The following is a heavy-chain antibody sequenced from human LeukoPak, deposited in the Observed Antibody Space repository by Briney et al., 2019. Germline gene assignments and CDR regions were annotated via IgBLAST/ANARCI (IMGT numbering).Heavy chain of an antibody. CDR1: GYSISSSNW. CDR3: ARGAVRGGTNFDY. Sequence: SDTLSLTCAVSGYSISSSNWWGWIRQPPGKGLEWIGYIYYSGSTYYNPSLKSRVTMSVDTSKNQFSLQLNSVTAEDTAVYYCARGAVRGGTNFDYWGQGTLVTVSS. CDR2: IYYSGST. J-gene: IGHJ4*02. D-gene: IGHD3-10*01. V-gene: IGHV4-28*03.